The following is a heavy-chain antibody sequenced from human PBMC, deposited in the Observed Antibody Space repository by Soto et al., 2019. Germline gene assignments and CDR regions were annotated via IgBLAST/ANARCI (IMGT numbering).Heavy chain of an antibody. CDR3: DRGPPFGR. J-gene: IGHJ4*02. V-gene: IGHV4-30-2*01. Sequence: QLQLQESGSGLVKPSQTLSLTCAVSGGSISSGGYSWSWIRQPPGKGLEWIGYIYHSGSTYYNTSVKTRITLSVDRSKNQFSLKLSSVTAADTAVYYCDRGPPFGRGGQGTLVTVSS. D-gene: IGHD3-3*01. CDR2: IYHSGST. CDR1: GGSISSGGYS.